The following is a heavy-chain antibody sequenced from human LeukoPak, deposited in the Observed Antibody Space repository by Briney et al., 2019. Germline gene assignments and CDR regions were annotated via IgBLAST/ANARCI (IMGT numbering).Heavy chain of an antibody. Sequence: GGSLRLSCATSGFTFSDYSISWVRQVPGKGLEWVSGIGRVGYTYLADPVKGRFTISRDNSKNTVYLQMNSLRAEDTAIYYRVKDRPCDGCMPMDAWGQGTTVTVSS. J-gene: IGHJ6*02. CDR2: IGRVGYT. V-gene: IGHV3-23*01. D-gene: IGHD5-24*01. CDR1: GFTFSDYS. CDR3: VKDRPCDGCMPMDA.